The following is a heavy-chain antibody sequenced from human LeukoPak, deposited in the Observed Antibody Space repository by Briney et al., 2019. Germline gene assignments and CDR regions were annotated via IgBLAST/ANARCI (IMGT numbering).Heavy chain of an antibody. CDR3: ARYGSGSTWFDP. CDR1: GGSMSSDNYQ. D-gene: IGHD3-10*01. V-gene: IGHV4-30-4*01. Sequence: SEILSLTCTVSGGSMSSDNYQWSWIRQPPGKGLVWIGYINYSGSTYYNPSLKSRVTISVDTSKNHFSLKLSSVTAADTAVYYCARYGSGSTWFDPWGQGTLVTVSS. J-gene: IGHJ5*02. CDR2: INYSGST.